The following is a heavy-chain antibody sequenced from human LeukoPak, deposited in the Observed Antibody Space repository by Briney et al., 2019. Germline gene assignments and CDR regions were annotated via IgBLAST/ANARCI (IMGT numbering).Heavy chain of an antibody. V-gene: IGHV3-23*01. CDR3: AKDQDMVRGIGGYYFDY. J-gene: IGHJ4*02. CDR1: GFTFSSYA. Sequence: PGGSLRLSCAASGFTFSSYAMSCVRQAPGKGLEWVSDILGVGGSTYYADSVKGRFTISRDNSKNTLYLQMNSLRAEDTAVYYCAKDQDMVRGIGGYYFDYWGQGTLVTVSS. CDR2: ILGVGGST. D-gene: IGHD3-10*01.